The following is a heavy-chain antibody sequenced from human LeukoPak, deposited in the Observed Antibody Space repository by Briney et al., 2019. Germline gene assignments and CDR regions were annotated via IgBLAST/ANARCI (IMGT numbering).Heavy chain of an antibody. V-gene: IGHV3-23*01. CDR1: GFTFSSYA. Sequence: GGSLRLSYAASGFTFSSYAMSWVRQAPGKGLEWVSAISGSGGSTYYADSVKGRFTISRDNSKNTLYLQMNSLRAEDTAVYYCAKSSVVVVAATFIWFDPWGQGTLVTVSS. J-gene: IGHJ5*02. CDR3: AKSSVVVVAATFIWFDP. D-gene: IGHD2-15*01. CDR2: ISGSGGST.